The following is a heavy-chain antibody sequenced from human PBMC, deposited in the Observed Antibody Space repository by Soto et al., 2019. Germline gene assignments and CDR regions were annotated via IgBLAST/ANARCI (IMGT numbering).Heavy chain of an antibody. V-gene: IGHV3-64*02. D-gene: IGHD2-21*02. CDR1: GFIFSSYA. CDR3: ARDLPLYCRGDCNFDF. CDR2: ISSNGERR. Sequence: EVQLVESGEGLVQPGGSLRLSCAASGFIFSSYAMYWVRQAPGKGLEYVSGISSNGERREYADSVKGRFSISRDNSKNRLDLQMSSLRPEDTAVYYCARDLPLYCRGDCNFDFWGQGTLVTVSS. J-gene: IGHJ4*02.